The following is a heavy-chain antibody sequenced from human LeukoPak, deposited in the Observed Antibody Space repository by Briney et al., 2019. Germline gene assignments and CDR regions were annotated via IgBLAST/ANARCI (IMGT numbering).Heavy chain of an antibody. V-gene: IGHV3-15*01. Sequence: PGGSLRLSCAASGFTFSDVWMTWVRQAPGRGMEWVGRIKTKTDGATTDYAAPVKGRFTILRDDSANMLYLQMTSLRTEDTALYYCTTATEPIVATLPDYWGQGTPVTVSS. CDR3: TTATEPIVATLPDY. CDR2: IKTKTDGATT. J-gene: IGHJ4*02. D-gene: IGHD5-12*01. CDR1: GFTFSDVW.